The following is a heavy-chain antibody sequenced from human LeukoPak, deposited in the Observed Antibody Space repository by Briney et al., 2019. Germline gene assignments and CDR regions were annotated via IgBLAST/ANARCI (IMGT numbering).Heavy chain of an antibody. J-gene: IGHJ6*02. D-gene: IGHD6-13*01. CDR1: GGSFSGYY. V-gene: IGHV4-34*01. CDR3: ARNMGSSWYADYYYYGMDV. Sequence: SETLSLTCAVYGGSFSGYYWSWIRQPPGKGLESIGEINHSGSTNYNPSLKSRVTISVDTSKNQFSLKLSSVTAADTAVYYCARNMGSSWYADYYYYGMDVWGQGTTVTVSS. CDR2: INHSGST.